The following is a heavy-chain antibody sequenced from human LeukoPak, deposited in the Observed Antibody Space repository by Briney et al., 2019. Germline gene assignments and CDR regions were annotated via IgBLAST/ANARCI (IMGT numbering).Heavy chain of an antibody. CDR2: IYYSGTT. J-gene: IGHJ3*02. V-gene: IGHV4-59*01. Sequence: SETLSLTCTVSGGSISSYYWSWIRQPPGKGLEWIGYIYYSGTTNYNPSLKSRVTISVDTSKNQFSLNLRSVTAADTAVYYCARENHDAFDIWGQGTMVTLSS. CDR3: ARENHDAFDI. CDR1: GGSISSYY.